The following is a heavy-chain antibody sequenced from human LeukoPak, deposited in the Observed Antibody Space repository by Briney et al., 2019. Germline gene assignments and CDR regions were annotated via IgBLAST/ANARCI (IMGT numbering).Heavy chain of an antibody. D-gene: IGHD1-26*01. CDR1: GFTFSSYS. Sequence: GGSLRLSCAASGFTFSSYSMNWVRQAPGKGLEWVSSISSSSSYIYYADSVKGRFTISRDNAKNSLYLQMNSLRAEVTAVYYCASADSGSYYFDYWGQGTLVTVPS. CDR2: ISSSSSYI. CDR3: ASADSGSYYFDY. J-gene: IGHJ4*02. V-gene: IGHV3-21*01.